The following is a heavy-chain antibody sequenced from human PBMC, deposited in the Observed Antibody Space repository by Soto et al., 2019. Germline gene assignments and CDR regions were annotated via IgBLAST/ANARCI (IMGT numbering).Heavy chain of an antibody. V-gene: IGHV1-69*13. D-gene: IGHD3-22*01. Sequence: SVKVSCKASGGTFSSYAISWVRQAPGQGLEWMGGIIPIFGTANYAQKFQGRVTITVGSSTSTAYMELSSLSSEDTALYSFAIKPPDFADISGYFHSWGKGTLVTVSS. CDR1: GGTFSSYA. CDR3: AIKPPDFADISGYFHS. CDR2: IIPIFGTA. J-gene: IGHJ4*02.